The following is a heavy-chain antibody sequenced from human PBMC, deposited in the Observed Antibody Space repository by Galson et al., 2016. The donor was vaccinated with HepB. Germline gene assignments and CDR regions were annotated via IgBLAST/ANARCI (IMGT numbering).Heavy chain of an antibody. CDR2: INENGGAT. CDR1: GFTFSSSA. D-gene: IGHD3-16*01. J-gene: IGHJ4*02. V-gene: IGHV3-23*01. Sequence: SLRLCCAASGFTFSSSAMAWVRQAPGKGLEWVSAINENGGATYYADSVKGRFTISRDNSKNTLYLQMNSLRADDTAVYFCAKGGGVKTPLKNWGQGTLVTVSS. CDR3: AKGGGVKTPLKN.